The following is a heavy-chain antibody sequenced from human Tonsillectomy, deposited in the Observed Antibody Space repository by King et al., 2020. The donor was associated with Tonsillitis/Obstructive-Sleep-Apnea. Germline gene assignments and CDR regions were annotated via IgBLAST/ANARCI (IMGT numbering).Heavy chain of an antibody. J-gene: IGHJ3*02. CDR1: GASISTITYY. CDR2: VHYSGTS. Sequence: QLQESGPGLVKPSETLSLACTVSGASISTITYYWAWIRQPPGKGLEWIGTVHYSGTSYYNPSLRSRVTLSVDPSTNQFFLKFSSVTAPDKAIYYCARRPGGDASQSAAFDIWGQGTMVTVSS. CDR3: ARRPGGDASQSAAFDI. V-gene: IGHV4-39*01. D-gene: IGHD3-10*01.